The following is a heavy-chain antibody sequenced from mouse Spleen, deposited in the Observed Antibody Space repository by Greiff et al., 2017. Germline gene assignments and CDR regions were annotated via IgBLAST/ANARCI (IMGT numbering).Heavy chain of an antibody. CDR3: DYGTSEAMDY. V-gene: IGHV5-17*01. Sequence: EVQLVESGGGLVKPGGSLKLSCAASGFTFSDYGMHWVRQAPEKGLEWVAYISSGSSTIYYADTVKGRFTISRDNATNTAFLQLTSLTSEDTAVYYFDYGTSEAMDYGGQGTSVTVSS. CDR1: GFTFSDYG. CDR2: ISSGSSTI. J-gene: IGHJ4*01. D-gene: IGHD2-1*01.